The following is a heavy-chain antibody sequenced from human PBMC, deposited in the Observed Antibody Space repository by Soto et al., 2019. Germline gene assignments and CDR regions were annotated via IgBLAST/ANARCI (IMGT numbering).Heavy chain of an antibody. CDR2: INHSGST. CDR3: ARGVPTRAVRGVRGMLGWFDP. J-gene: IGHJ5*02. D-gene: IGHD3-10*01. Sequence: SETLSLTCAVNGGSFSGYYWRWIRQPPGQGLEWIGEINHSGSTNYNPSLKSRVTISVDTSKNQFSLKLSSVTAADTAVYYCARGVPTRAVRGVRGMLGWFDPWGQGTLVTVSS. CDR1: GGSFSGYY. V-gene: IGHV4-34*01.